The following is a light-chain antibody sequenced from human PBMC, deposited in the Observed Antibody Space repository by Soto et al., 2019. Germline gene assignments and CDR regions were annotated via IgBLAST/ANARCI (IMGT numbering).Light chain of an antibody. CDR3: QQSYSTPRG. J-gene: IGKJ1*01. V-gene: IGKV1-39*01. CDR1: QSISSY. CDR2: AAS. Sequence: DIQMTQSPSSLSASVGDRVIITCRASQSISSYLNWYQQKPGKAPKLLIYAASSLQSGVPSRFSGSGSGTEFTLTISSLQPEDFATYYCQQSYSTPRGFGQGTKVEIK.